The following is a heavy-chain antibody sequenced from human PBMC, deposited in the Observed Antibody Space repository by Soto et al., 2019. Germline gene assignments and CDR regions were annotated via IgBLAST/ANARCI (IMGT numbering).Heavy chain of an antibody. D-gene: IGHD3-3*01. CDR2: MNPNSGNT. CDR1: GYTFTSYD. Sequence: ASVKVSCKASGYTFTSYDINWVRQATGQGLEWMGWMNPNSGNTGYAQKFQGRVTMTRNTSISTAYMELSSLRSEDTAMYYCARGPLPFWSGYYNGYYYYGMDVWGQGTTVTVSS. CDR3: ARGPLPFWSGYYNGYYYYGMDV. V-gene: IGHV1-8*01. J-gene: IGHJ6*02.